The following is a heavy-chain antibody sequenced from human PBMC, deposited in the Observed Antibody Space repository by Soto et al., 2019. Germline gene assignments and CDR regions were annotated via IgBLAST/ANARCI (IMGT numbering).Heavy chain of an antibody. CDR1: GFTFTRYS. Sequence: GGSLRLSCAASGFTFTRYSMNWVRQAPGKGLEWVSSISSTTNYIYYADSMRGRFTVSRDNAKNSVYLEMNSLSAEDTAVYYCARESEDLTSNFDYWGQGTLVTVSS. CDR2: ISSTTNYI. J-gene: IGHJ4*02. V-gene: IGHV3-21*01. CDR3: ARESEDLTSNFDY.